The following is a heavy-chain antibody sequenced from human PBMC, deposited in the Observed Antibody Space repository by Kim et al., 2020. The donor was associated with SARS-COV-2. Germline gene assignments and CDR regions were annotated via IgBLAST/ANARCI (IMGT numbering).Heavy chain of an antibody. CDR3: ARGQLVGVTTGAFDI. CDR2: VSDSSYYI. V-gene: IGHV3-21*01. J-gene: IGHJ3*02. D-gene: IGHD1-26*01. Sequence: GGSLRLSCAASGFIFSSYSMNWVRRAPGKGLEWISSVSDSSYYIYYADSVKGRFTISRDNAKNSLYLQMNSLRAEDTAVYSCARGQLVGVTTGAFDIWGQGTMVTVSS. CDR1: GFIFSSYS.